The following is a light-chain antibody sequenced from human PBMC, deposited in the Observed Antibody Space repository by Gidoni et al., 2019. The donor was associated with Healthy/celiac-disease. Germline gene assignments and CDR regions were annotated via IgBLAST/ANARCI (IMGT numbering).Light chain of an antibody. J-gene: IGKJ1*01. V-gene: IGKV1-39*01. Sequence: DIQMTQSPSSLSASVGDRVTITCRGSQSISSYLNWYQQKPGKAPKLLIYAASTLQSGVPSRFSGSGSGTDFTLTISSLQPEDFATYYCQQSYSTPPWTFXXXTKVEIK. CDR1: QSISSY. CDR3: QQSYSTPPWT. CDR2: AAS.